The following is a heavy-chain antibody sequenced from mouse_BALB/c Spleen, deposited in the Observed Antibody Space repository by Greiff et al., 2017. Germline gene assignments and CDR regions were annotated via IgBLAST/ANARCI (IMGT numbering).Heavy chain of an antibody. CDR3: AREAYYRFWFAY. Sequence: VHVKQSGAELVKPGASVKLSCTASGFNIKDTYMHWVKQRPEQGLEWIGRIDPANGNTKYDPKFQGKATITADTSSNTAYLQLSSLTSEDTAVYYWAREAYYRFWFAYWGQGTLVTVSA. V-gene: IGHV14-3*02. CDR2: IDPANGNT. J-gene: IGHJ3*01. CDR1: GFNIKDTY. D-gene: IGHD2-14*01.